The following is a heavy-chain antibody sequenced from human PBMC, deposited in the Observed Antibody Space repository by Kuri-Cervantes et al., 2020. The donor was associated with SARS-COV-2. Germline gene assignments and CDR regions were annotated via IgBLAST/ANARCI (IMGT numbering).Heavy chain of an antibody. D-gene: IGHD1-14*01. CDR2: ISGSGGST. J-gene: IGHJ4*02. CDR1: GFTFSSYA. CDR3: ASGDQRTGWYYFDY. Sequence: GGSLRLSCAASGFTFSSYAMSWVRQAPGKGLEWVAAISGSGGSTYYAYSVKGRFTISRDTAKNSLYLQMISLRDEDTAVYYCASGDQRTGWYYFDYWGQGTLVTVSS. V-gene: IGHV3-23*01.